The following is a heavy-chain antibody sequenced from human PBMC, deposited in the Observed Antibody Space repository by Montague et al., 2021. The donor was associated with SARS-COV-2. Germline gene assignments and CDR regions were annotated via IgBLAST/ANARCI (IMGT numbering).Heavy chain of an antibody. CDR3: ARQGDYYGSGSYYNVLSCRLLDGLAPIDY. D-gene: IGHD3-10*01. Sequence: SETLSLTCTVSGGSISSSSYYWGWIRQPPGKGLEWIGSIYYSGSTYYNPSLKSRVTISVDTSKNQFSLKLSSVTAADTAVYYCARQGDYYGSGSYYNVLSCRLLDGLAPIDYWGQGTPVTVSS. CDR1: GGSISSSSYY. CDR2: IYYSGST. V-gene: IGHV4-39*01. J-gene: IGHJ4*02.